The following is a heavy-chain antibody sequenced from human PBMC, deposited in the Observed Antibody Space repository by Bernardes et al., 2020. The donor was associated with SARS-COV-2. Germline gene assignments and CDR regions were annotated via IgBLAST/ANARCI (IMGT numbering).Heavy chain of an antibody. D-gene: IGHD5-18*01. CDR3: ARQYDSYGYAYTDY. CDR2: IYYSGST. J-gene: IGHJ4*02. Sequence: LSCICTVSGGSISSYYWSWIRQPPGNGLAWIGYIYYSGSTNYNPSLKSRVTISVDTSKNQFSLKLSSVTAADTAVYYCARQYDSYGYAYTDYWGQGTLVTVSS. CDR1: GGSISSYY. V-gene: IGHV4-59*08.